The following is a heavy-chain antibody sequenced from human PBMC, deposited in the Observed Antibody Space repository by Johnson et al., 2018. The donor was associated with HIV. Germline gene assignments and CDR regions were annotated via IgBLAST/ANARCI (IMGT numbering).Heavy chain of an antibody. D-gene: IGHD6-19*01. CDR3: AKVIAVAGRPDAFDV. CDR2: ILYRGITK. J-gene: IGHJ3*01. CDR1: GFTFSNYG. V-gene: IGHV3-30*18. Sequence: QVQLVESGGGVVQPGRSLRLSCAASGFTFSNYGMHWVRQAPGKGLEWVAVILYRGITKYYADSVKGRFSISRDNSKKTLHLQMRSLRGDDTAVYYCAKVIAVAGRPDAFDVWGQGTIVTVSS.